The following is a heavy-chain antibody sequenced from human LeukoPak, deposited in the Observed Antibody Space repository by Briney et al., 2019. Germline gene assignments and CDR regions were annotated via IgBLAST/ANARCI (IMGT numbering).Heavy chain of an antibody. D-gene: IGHD6-19*01. CDR2: IGSTGRTI. CDR3: ARDLPDSSGWYGVVDY. Sequence: GGSLRLSCAASAFTFSDYYMSWIRQAPGKGLEWVSYIGSTGRTIYYADSVKGRFTISRDNAKNALYLQMNSLRAEDTAVYYCARDLPDSSGWYGVVDYWGQGTLVTVSS. CDR1: AFTFSDYY. V-gene: IGHV3-11*01. J-gene: IGHJ4*02.